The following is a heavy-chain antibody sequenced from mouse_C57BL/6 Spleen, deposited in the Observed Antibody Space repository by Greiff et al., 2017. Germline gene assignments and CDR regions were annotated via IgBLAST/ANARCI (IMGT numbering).Heavy chain of an antibody. Sequence: VQLKESGPELVKPGASVKISCKASGYAFSSSWMNWVKQRPGKGLEWIGRIYPGDGDTNYNGKFKGKATLTADKSSSTAYMQLSSLTSEDSAVYFCAVAYYSNYVEVWFAYWGQGTLVTVSA. CDR2: IYPGDGDT. CDR1: GYAFSSSW. D-gene: IGHD2-5*01. J-gene: IGHJ3*01. V-gene: IGHV1-82*01. CDR3: AVAYYSNYVEVWFAY.